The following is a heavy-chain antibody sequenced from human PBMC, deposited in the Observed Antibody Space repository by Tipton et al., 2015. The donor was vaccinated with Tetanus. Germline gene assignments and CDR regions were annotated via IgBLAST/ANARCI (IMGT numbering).Heavy chain of an antibody. CDR3: ARVYCNKANCYPMDLNWFDC. Sequence: TLSLTCAVSGGSISSGNWWSWVRQSPGKGLEWIGDVYHTGTTNSNPSLRSRVTISVDQPKNQFSLRLNTVTAADTAVYYCARVYCNKANCYPMDLNWFDCCGQGTLVAVSS. CDR1: GGSISSGNW. CDR2: VYHTGTT. V-gene: IGHV4-4*02. J-gene: IGHJ5*01. D-gene: IGHD2-2*01.